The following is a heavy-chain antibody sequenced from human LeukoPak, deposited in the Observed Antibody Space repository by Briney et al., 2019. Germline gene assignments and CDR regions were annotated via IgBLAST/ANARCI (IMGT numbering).Heavy chain of an antibody. CDR3: AKVGDCSGGSCYSIGWSDYYYYYMDV. D-gene: IGHD2-15*01. CDR1: GFTFSSYG. V-gene: IGHV3-30*18. CDR2: ISYDGSNK. J-gene: IGHJ6*03. Sequence: GGSLRLSCAASGFTFSSYGMHWVRQAPGKGLEWVAVISYDGSNKYYADSVKGRFTISRDNSKNTLYLQMNSLRAEDTAVYYCAKVGDCSGGSCYSIGWSDYYYYYMDVWGKGTTVTVSS.